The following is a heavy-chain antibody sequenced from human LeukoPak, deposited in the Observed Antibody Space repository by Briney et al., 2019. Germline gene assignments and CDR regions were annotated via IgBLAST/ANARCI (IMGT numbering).Heavy chain of an antibody. V-gene: IGHV1-69*13. CDR3: ARAGELLWFGESPAGANYYFDY. Sequence: ASVKVSCKASGGTFSSYAISWVRQAPEQGLEWMGGIIPIFGTANYAQKFQGRVTITADESTSTAYMELSSLRSEDTAVYYCARAGELLWFGESPAGANYYFDYWGQGTLVTVSS. J-gene: IGHJ4*02. CDR2: IIPIFGTA. D-gene: IGHD3-10*01. CDR1: GGTFSSYA.